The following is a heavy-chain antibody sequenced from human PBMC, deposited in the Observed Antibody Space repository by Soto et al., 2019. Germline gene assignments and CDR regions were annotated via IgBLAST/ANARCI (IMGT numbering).Heavy chain of an antibody. V-gene: IGHV1-69*02. Sequence: QVQLVQSGAEVKKPGSSVKVSCKASGGTFSSYTISWVRQAPGQGLEWIGRIIPILGIANYAQKFQGRVTITAAKSTSTAYMELSSLRSEDTAVYYCARLVTDAFDIWGQGTMVTVSS. D-gene: IGHD3-9*01. CDR3: ARLVTDAFDI. CDR2: IIPILGIA. J-gene: IGHJ3*02. CDR1: GGTFSSYT.